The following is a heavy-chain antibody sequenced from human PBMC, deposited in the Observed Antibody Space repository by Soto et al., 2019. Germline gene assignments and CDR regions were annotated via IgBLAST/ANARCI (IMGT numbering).Heavy chain of an antibody. CDR2: INHSGST. D-gene: IGHD2-8*01. V-gene: IGHV4-34*01. CDR3: ARGLPRYCTNGVCYPHWFDP. Sequence: SVTLSLTCAFYGWSFGGYYWSWIRQPPGKGLEWIGEINHSGSTNYNPSLKSRVTISVDTSKNQFSLKLSSVTAADTAVYYCARGLPRYCTNGVCYPHWFDPWCQGTLVTVSS. J-gene: IGHJ5*02. CDR1: GWSFGGYY.